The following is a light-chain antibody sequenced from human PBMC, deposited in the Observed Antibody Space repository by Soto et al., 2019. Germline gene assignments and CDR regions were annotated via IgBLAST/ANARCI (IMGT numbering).Light chain of an antibody. CDR3: QSYDSSLSGYV. Sequence: QAVVTQPPSVSGAPGQRVTISCTGSSSNIGAGYDVHWYQQYPGKAPKLLVYANNNRPSGVPDRFSGSKSGTSASLAITGLQADDEAGYYCQSYDSSLSGYVFGTGTKLTVL. CDR2: ANN. J-gene: IGLJ1*01. CDR1: SSNIGAGYD. V-gene: IGLV1-40*01.